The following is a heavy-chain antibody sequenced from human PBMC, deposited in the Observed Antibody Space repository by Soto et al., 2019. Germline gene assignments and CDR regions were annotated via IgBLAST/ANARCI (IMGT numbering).Heavy chain of an antibody. J-gene: IGHJ4*02. D-gene: IGHD2-15*01. CDR3: ARGRQGCSGGSCYFDY. Sequence: ASVKLSCRASGYTFTMHWVRQAPGQRLEWMGWIDAGNGNTKYSQKFQGRVTITRDTSASTAYMELSSLRSEDTAVYYCARGRQGCSGGSCYFDYWGQGTLVTVSS. CDR1: GYTFT. CDR2: IDAGNGNT. V-gene: IGHV1-3*01.